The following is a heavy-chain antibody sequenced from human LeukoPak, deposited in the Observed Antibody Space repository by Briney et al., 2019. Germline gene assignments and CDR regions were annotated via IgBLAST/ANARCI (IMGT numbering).Heavy chain of an antibody. J-gene: IGHJ4*02. V-gene: IGHV3-23*01. Sequence: GGSLRLSCAASGFTFSSYAMSWVRQAPGKGLEWVSAISGSGGSTYYADSVKGRFTISRDNSKNTLYLQMNSLRAGDTAVYYCATGYGGNGQNFDYWGQGTLVTVSS. CDR1: GFTFSSYA. D-gene: IGHD4-23*01. CDR2: ISGSGGST. CDR3: ATGYGGNGQNFDY.